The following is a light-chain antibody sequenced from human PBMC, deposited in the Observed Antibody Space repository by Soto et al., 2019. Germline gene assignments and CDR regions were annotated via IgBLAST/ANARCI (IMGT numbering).Light chain of an antibody. CDR1: QSISDT. Sequence: EVVMTQSPATLSVSPGEGVTLSCRASQSISDTLAWYQQKPGQAPRLLIYGASKRATGFPARFSGSGSGTDFTLTISSLQSEDFAVYYCQQYNNWPWTFGQGTKVDIK. V-gene: IGKV3-15*01. J-gene: IGKJ1*01. CDR3: QQYNNWPWT. CDR2: GAS.